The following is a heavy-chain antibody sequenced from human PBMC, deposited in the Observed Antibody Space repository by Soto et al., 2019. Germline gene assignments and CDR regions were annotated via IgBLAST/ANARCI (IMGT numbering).Heavy chain of an antibody. Sequence: EAQLVESGGGLVQPGGSLRLSCAASGFTFSKYEMHWVGQAPGKGLEYVSGISNNGAHTDYAKSVKGRFTISRDNSENTLYLQMGSLRAEDMALYYCARRGYGSRWPNVYMDVWGKGTTVTVSS. CDR1: GFTFSKYE. D-gene: IGHD6-13*01. CDR3: ARRGYGSRWPNVYMDV. J-gene: IGHJ6*03. CDR2: ISNNGAHT. V-gene: IGHV3-64*01.